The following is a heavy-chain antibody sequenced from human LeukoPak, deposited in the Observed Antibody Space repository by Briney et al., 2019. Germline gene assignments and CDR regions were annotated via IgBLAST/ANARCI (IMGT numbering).Heavy chain of an antibody. CDR3: ARRALSYSSGWRYGMDV. CDR2: ISSSGSTI. J-gene: IGHJ6*02. V-gene: IGHV3-11*01. D-gene: IGHD6-19*01. CDR1: GFTFSDYY. Sequence: PGGSLRLSCAASGFTFSDYYMSWIRQAPGKGLEGVSYISSSGSTIYYADSVKGRFTISRDNAKNSLYLQMNSLRAEDTAVYYCARRALSYSSGWRYGMDVWGQGTTVTVSS.